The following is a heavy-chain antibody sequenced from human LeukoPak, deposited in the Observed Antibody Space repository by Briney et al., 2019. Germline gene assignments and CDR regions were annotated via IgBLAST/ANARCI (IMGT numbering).Heavy chain of an antibody. V-gene: IGHV4-34*01. CDR2: INHSGST. J-gene: IGHJ6*02. D-gene: IGHD6-19*01. CDR3: ARTQYSSGWYDGYYYYGMDV. CDR1: GGSFSGYY. Sequence: SETLSLTCAVYGGSFSGYYWSWIRQPPGKGLEWIGEINHSGSTNYNPSLKSRVTISVDTSKNQFSLKLSSVTAAGTAVYYCARTQYSSGWYDGYYYYGMDVWGQGTTVTVSS.